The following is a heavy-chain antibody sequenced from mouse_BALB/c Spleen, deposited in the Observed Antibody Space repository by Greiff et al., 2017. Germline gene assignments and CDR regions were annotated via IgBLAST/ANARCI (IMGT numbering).Heavy chain of an antibody. CDR2: INPGSGGT. Sequence: VQVVESGAELVRPGTSVKVSCKASGYAFTNYLIEWVKQRPGQGLEWIGVINPGSGGTNYNEKFKGKATLTADKSSSTAYMQLSSLTSDDSAVYFCARSFTTDWYFDVWGAGTTVTVSS. J-gene: IGHJ1*01. D-gene: IGHD1-1*01. CDR3: ARSFTTDWYFDV. CDR1: GYAFTNYL. V-gene: IGHV1-54*01.